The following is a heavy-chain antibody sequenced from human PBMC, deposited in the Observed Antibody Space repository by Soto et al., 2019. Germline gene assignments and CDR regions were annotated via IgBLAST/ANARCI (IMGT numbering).Heavy chain of an antibody. CDR3: ARHGSDGSGWFFIDY. J-gene: IGHJ4*02. V-gene: IGHV4-59*08. D-gene: IGHD6-19*01. Sequence: SETLSLTCTVSGGSISSYYWSWIRQPPGKGLEWIGYIYYSGSTNYNPSLKSRVTISVDTSKNQFSLKLSSVTAADTAVYYCARHGSDGSGWFFIDYWGQGTLVTVS. CDR2: IYYSGST. CDR1: GGSISSYY.